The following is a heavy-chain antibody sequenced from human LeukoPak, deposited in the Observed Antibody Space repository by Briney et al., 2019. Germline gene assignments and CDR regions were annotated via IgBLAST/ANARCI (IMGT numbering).Heavy chain of an antibody. CDR2: IYYSGST. V-gene: IGHV4-59*12. Sequence: SETLSLTCTVSGGSISSYYWSWIRQPPGKGLEWIGYIYYSGSTNYNPSLKSRVTISVDTSKNQFSLKLSSVTAADTAVYYCARGPYYYDSSGYYYPFDYWGQGTLVTVSS. CDR3: ARGPYYYDSSGYYYPFDY. D-gene: IGHD3-22*01. J-gene: IGHJ4*02. CDR1: GGSISSYY.